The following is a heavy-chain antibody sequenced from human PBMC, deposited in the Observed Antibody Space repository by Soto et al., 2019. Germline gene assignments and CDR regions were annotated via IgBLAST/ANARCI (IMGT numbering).Heavy chain of an antibody. CDR1: GYSFTSYW. CDR2: IYPGDSDT. V-gene: IGHV5-51*01. D-gene: IGHD2-8*01. J-gene: IGHJ4*02. CDR3: ARQSRCLDGVCYLPFTYFDY. Sequence: EVQLVQSGAEVKKPGESLKISCKGSGYSFTSYWIGWVRQMPGKGLEWMGIIYPGDSDTRYSPSFQGQVTISADKSISTAYLQWSSLKASDTAMYYCARQSRCLDGVCYLPFTYFDYWGQGTLVTVSS.